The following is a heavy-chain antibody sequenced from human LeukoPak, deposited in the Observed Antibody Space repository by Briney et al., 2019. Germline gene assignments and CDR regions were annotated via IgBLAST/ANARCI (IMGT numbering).Heavy chain of an antibody. CDR3: ARVDYDSSGYPDY. CDR1: GFTFSSYA. CDR2: ISSNGGST. V-gene: IGHV3-64*01. D-gene: IGHD3-22*01. J-gene: IGHJ4*02. Sequence: GGSLRLSCAASGFTFSSYAMHWVRQAPGEGLEYVSAISSNGGSTYYANSVKGRFTISRDNSKNTLYLQMGSLRAEDMAVYYCARVDYDSSGYPDYWGQGTLVTVSS.